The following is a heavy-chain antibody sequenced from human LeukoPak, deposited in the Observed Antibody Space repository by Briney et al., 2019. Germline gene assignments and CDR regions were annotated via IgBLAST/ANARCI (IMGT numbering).Heavy chain of an antibody. CDR1: GFTFSSYE. CDR2: ISSSGSTI. J-gene: IGHJ6*04. CDR3: AELGINMIGGV. Sequence: GGSLRLSCAASGFTFSSYEMNWVRQAAGKGLEWVSYISSSGSTIYYADSVKGRFTISRDNAKNSLYLQMNSLRAEDTAVYYCAELGINMIGGVWGKGTTVTISS. D-gene: IGHD3-10*02. V-gene: IGHV3-48*03.